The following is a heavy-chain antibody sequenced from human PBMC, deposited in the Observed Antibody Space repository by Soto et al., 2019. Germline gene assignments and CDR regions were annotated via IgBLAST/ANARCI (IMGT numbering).Heavy chain of an antibody. CDR1: GGSISSGGYY. CDR3: AATGYSSSWSTTNWFDP. J-gene: IGHJ5*02. Sequence: QVQLQESGPGLVKPSQTLSLTCTVSGGSISSGGYYWSWIRQHPGKGLEWIGYIYYSGSTYYNPSLKSRVTISVDTSKNQFSLKLSSVTAADTAVYYCAATGYSSSWSTTNWFDPWGQGTLVTVSS. D-gene: IGHD6-13*01. CDR2: IYYSGST. V-gene: IGHV4-31*03.